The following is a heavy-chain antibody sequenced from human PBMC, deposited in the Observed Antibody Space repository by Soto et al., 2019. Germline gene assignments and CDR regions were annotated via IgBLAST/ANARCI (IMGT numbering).Heavy chain of an antibody. V-gene: IGHV4-34*01. CDR1: GGSFSGYY. J-gene: IGHJ6*02. Sequence: SETLSLTCAVYGGSFSGYYWSWIRQPPGKGLEWIGEINHSGSTNYNPSLKSRVTISVDTSKNQFSLKLSSVTAADTAVYYCASGSGYDYYYYYYGMDVWGQGTTVTVSS. CDR3: ASGSGYDYYYYYYGMDV. D-gene: IGHD5-12*01. CDR2: INHSGST.